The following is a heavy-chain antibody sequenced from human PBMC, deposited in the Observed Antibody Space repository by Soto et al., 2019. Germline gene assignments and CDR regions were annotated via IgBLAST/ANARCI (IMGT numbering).Heavy chain of an antibody. Sequence: EVQLVESGGGVVQPGGSLRLSCAASGFTLINYSMTWVRQAPGKGLEWVAYISNAGRYILYADSVKGPFTISRENAKSSLYLQMNSLRAEDTAVYYCAREELVEYYMDVWGKGTTVTVSS. V-gene: IGHV3-21*06. J-gene: IGHJ6*03. CDR2: ISNAGRYI. CDR1: GFTLINYS. CDR3: AREELVEYYMDV. D-gene: IGHD2-15*01.